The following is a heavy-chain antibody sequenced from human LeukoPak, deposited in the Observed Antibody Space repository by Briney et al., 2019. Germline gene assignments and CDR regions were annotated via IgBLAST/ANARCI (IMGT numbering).Heavy chain of an antibody. CDR2: VYYSGGT. V-gene: IGHV4-59*01. CDR3: AGQASCSSIRCYPFDY. CDR1: GFSISGGY. Sequence: SETLSLTCTVSGFSISGGYWSWTRQPPGKGLEWIGYVYYSGGTNYNPSLKSRVTISVDTSKNQFSLKLSSVTSADTAVYYCAGQASCSSIRCYPFDYWGRGTLVTVSS. J-gene: IGHJ4*02. D-gene: IGHD2-2*01.